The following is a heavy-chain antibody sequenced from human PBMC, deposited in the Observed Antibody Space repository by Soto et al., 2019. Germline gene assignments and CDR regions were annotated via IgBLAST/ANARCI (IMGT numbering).Heavy chain of an antibody. J-gene: IGHJ6*02. D-gene: IGHD6-13*01. CDR2: IYHSGST. V-gene: IGHV4-4*02. Sequence: PSETLSLTCAVSGGSISSSNWWSWVRQPPGKGLEWIGEIYHSGSTNYNPSLKSRVTISVDKSKNQFSLKLSSVTAADTAVYYCARDAYSSSWPDYYGMDVWGQGTTVTVSS. CDR1: GGSISSSNW. CDR3: ARDAYSSSWPDYYGMDV.